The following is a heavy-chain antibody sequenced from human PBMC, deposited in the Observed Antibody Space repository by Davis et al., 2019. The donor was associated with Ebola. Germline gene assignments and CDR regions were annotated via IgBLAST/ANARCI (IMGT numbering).Heavy chain of an antibody. CDR3: AKGPYGSGTFRVDV. CDR1: GFSFKDYG. Sequence: PGGSLRLSCEASGFSFKDYGMHWVRQAPGKGLEWVAVISYDGSNKYYADSVRGRFSISRDNSKSTLYLQLDNLSAEDTAVYHCAKGPYGSGTFRVDVWGQGTTVTVSS. D-gene: IGHD3-10*01. CDR2: ISYDGSNK. J-gene: IGHJ6*02. V-gene: IGHV3-30*18.